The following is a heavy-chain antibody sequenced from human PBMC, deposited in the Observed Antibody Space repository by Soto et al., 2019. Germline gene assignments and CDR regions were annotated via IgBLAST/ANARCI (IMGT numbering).Heavy chain of an antibody. CDR1: GFTFDDYA. CDR2: ISWNSGSI. V-gene: IGHV3-9*01. CDR3: AAGGLRFLAWSVGH. D-gene: IGHD3-3*01. Sequence: EVQLVESGGGLVQPGRSLRLSCAASGFTFDDYAMHWVRQAPGKGLEWVSGISWNSGSIGYADSVKGRFTISRDNAKNSLYLQMNSLRAEDTALYYCAAGGLRFLAWSVGHWGQGTLVTVSS. J-gene: IGHJ4*02.